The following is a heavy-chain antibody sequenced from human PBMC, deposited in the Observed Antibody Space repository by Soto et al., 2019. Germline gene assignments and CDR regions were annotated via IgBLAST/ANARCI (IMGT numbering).Heavy chain of an antibody. J-gene: IGHJ4*02. Sequence: QVQLVESGGGVVQPGRSLRLSCAASGFTFSSYGMHWVRQAPGKGLEWVAVISYDGSNKYYADSVKGRFTISRDNSKNTLYLQMNSLRAEDTAVYYCAKDLGQWLVPEQNWGQGTLVTVSS. CDR1: GFTFSSYG. CDR2: ISYDGSNK. V-gene: IGHV3-30*18. CDR3: AKDLGQWLVPEQN. D-gene: IGHD6-19*01.